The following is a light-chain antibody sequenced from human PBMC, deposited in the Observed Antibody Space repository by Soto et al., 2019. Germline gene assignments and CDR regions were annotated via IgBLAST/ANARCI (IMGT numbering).Light chain of an antibody. Sequence: QSALTQPASVSGSPGQSITISCTGTSSDDGGYTYVSWYQQHPGKAPKFMIYDVSNRHSGVSNRFSGSKSGNTASLTISGLQAEDEADYYCCSYTTSNTRQIVFVTGTKLTVL. CDR1: SSDDGGYTY. J-gene: IGLJ1*01. CDR2: DVS. V-gene: IGLV2-14*01. CDR3: CSYTTSNTRQIV.